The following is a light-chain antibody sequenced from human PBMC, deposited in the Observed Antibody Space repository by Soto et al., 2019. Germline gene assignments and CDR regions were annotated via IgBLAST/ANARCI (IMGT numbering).Light chain of an antibody. CDR3: QSYDSSLSGSGVV. Sequence: QSVLTQPPSVSGAPGQRVTISCTGSSSNIGAGYDVHWYQQLPGTAPKLLIYGNSNRLSGVPDRFSGSKSGTSASLAITGLQAEDEADYYCQSYDSSLSGSGVVFGGGTKVTVL. V-gene: IGLV1-40*01. J-gene: IGLJ2*01. CDR2: GNS. CDR1: SSNIGAGYD.